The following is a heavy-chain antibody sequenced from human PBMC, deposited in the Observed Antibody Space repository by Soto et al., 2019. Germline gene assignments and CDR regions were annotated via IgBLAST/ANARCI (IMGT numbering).Heavy chain of an antibody. V-gene: IGHV4-34*01. D-gene: IGHD2-2*02. CDR3: ARGWCSSTSCYTPYYFDY. J-gene: IGHJ4*02. CDR2: INHSGST. CDR1: GGSFSGYY. Sequence: SETLSLTCAVYGGSFSGYYWSWIRQPPGKGLEWIGEINHSGSTNYNPSLKSRVTISVDTSKNQFSLKLSSVTAADTAVYYCARGWCSSTSCYTPYYFDYRGQGTLVTVSS.